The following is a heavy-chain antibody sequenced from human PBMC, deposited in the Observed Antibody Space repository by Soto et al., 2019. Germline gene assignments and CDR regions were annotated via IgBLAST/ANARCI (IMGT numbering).Heavy chain of an antibody. D-gene: IGHD4-17*01. CDR3: ARRDGDGLYYFDY. CDR1: GYSFSIYW. CDR2: IYPGNSDT. V-gene: IGHV5-51*01. Sequence: PGESLKISCQGSGYSFSIYWIGWVRQMPGKGLEWMGIIYPGNSDTRYSPSFQGQVTISADKSISTAYLQWSSLKASDTAMYYCARRDGDGLYYFDYWGQGTLVTVSS. J-gene: IGHJ4*02.